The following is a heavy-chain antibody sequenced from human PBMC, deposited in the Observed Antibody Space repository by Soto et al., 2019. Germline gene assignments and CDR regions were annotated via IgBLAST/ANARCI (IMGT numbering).Heavy chain of an antibody. Sequence: PGGSLRLSCAASGINFNDYWMSWVRQAPGKGLEWVANIKEDGSSIYYVDSVKGRFTISTDNAKNSLYLQMNSLRAEDTALYYCASENWYAFDYWGQGTPVTVSS. CDR1: GINFNDYW. CDR2: IKEDGSSI. D-gene: IGHD1-1*01. CDR3: ASENWYAFDY. J-gene: IGHJ4*02. V-gene: IGHV3-7*03.